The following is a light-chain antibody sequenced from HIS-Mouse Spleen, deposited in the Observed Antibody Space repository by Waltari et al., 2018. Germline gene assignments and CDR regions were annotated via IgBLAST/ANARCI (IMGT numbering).Light chain of an antibody. V-gene: IGKV1-8*01. Sequence: AIRMTQSPSSFSASTGDRVTITCRASQGISSYLAWYQQKPGKAPKLLIYAASTLQSGVPSRFSGSGSGTDFTLTISCLQSEDFATYYCQQYYSYPPTFGQGTKLRSN. J-gene: IGKJ2*01. CDR3: QQYYSYPPT. CDR2: AAS. CDR1: QGISSY.